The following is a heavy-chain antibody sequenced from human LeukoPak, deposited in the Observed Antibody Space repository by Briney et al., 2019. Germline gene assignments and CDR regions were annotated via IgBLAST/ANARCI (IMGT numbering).Heavy chain of an antibody. Sequence: ASVKVSCKASGYTFTGYYMHWVRQAPGQGLEWMGRTNPNSGGTNYAQKFQGRVTMTRDTSISTAYMELSRLRSDDTAVYYCARESYGLSLNYWGQGTLVTVSS. CDR3: ARESYGLSLNY. D-gene: IGHD5-18*01. CDR2: TNPNSGGT. V-gene: IGHV1-2*06. CDR1: GYTFTGYY. J-gene: IGHJ4*02.